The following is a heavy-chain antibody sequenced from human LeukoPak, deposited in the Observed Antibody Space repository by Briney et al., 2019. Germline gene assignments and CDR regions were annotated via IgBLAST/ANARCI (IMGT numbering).Heavy chain of an antibody. CDR2: INHSGST. J-gene: IGHJ4*02. V-gene: IGHV4-34*01. CDR1: GGSFSGYY. D-gene: IGHD5-18*01. Sequence: SETLSLTCAVYGGSFSGYYWSWIRQPPGKGLEWIGEINHSGSTNYNPSLKSRVTISVDTSKNQFSLKLSSVAAADTAVYYCAREYSYVSFYYFDYWGQGTLVTVSS. CDR3: AREYSYVSFYYFDY.